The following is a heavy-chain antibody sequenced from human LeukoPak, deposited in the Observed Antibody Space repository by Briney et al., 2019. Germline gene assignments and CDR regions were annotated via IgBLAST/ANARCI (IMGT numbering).Heavy chain of an antibody. J-gene: IGHJ4*02. V-gene: IGHV3-30-3*01. CDR3: AREGVYSNGPFDY. CDR1: GFTFSSYA. D-gene: IGHD5-18*01. Sequence: AGGSLRLSCAASGFTFSSYAMHWVRQAPGKGLEWVAVISHDGNNKYNADSVKGRFTISRGNSKNTLYLQTNSLRAEDTAVYYCAREGVYSNGPFDYWGQGTRVTVSS. CDR2: ISHDGNNK.